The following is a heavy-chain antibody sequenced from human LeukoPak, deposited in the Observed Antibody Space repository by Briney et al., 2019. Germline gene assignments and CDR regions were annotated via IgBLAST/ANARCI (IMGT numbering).Heavy chain of an antibody. J-gene: IGHJ4*02. CDR2: IYYSGSA. V-gene: IGHV4-39*07. CDR1: GGSISSSSYS. CDR3: ARVLWFGESSFDY. D-gene: IGHD3-10*01. Sequence: SETLSLTCTVSGGSISSSSYSWGWIRQPPEKGLEWIGNIYYSGSAYYNPSLKSRVTISVDTSKDQFSLKLSSVTAADTAVYYCARVLWFGESSFDYWGQGTLVTVSS.